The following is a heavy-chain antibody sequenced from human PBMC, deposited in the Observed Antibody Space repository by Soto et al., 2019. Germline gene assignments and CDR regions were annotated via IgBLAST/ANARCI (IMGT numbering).Heavy chain of an antibody. CDR1: GGTFSSYT. CDR3: ARGNHRWLQLWYFDL. V-gene: IGHV1-69*12. Sequence: QVQLVQSGAEVKKPESSVTVSCKASGGTFSSYTISWVRQAPGQGHEWMGGIIPIFGTANYAQKFQGRVTITADESTSTAYMELSSLRSEDTAVYYCARGNHRWLQLWYFDLWGRGTLVTVSS. J-gene: IGHJ2*01. D-gene: IGHD5-12*01. CDR2: IIPIFGTA.